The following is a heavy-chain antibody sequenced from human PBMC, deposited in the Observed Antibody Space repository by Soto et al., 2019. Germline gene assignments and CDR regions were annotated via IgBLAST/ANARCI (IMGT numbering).Heavy chain of an antibody. CDR1: GFTFGDYA. Sequence: GSLRLSCTASGFTFGDYAMSWVRQAPGKGLEWVGFIRSKAYGGTTEYAASVKGRFTISGDDSKSIAYLQMNSLKTEDTAVYYCTRDRPPPYNWNEVGYYYYGMDVWGQGTTVTVSS. J-gene: IGHJ6*02. CDR3: TRDRPPPYNWNEVGYYYYGMDV. D-gene: IGHD1-20*01. CDR2: IRSKAYGGTT. V-gene: IGHV3-49*04.